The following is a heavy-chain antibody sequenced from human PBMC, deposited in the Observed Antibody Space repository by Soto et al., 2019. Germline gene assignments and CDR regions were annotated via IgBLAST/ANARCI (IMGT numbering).Heavy chain of an antibody. J-gene: IGHJ4*02. Sequence: QVQLVESGGGVVQPGRSLRLSCAASGFTFSSYGMHWVRQAPGKGLEWVAVIWYDGSNKYYADSVKGRFTISRDNSKNTLYLQMNSLRAEDTAVYYCARGIDYDFWSGSDYWGQGTLVTVSS. V-gene: IGHV3-33*01. CDR2: IWYDGSNK. CDR3: ARGIDYDFWSGSDY. CDR1: GFTFSSYG. D-gene: IGHD3-3*01.